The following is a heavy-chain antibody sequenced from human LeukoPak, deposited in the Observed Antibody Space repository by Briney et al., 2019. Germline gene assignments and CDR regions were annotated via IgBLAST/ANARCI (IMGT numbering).Heavy chain of an antibody. CDR1: GFTFSNAW. CDR3: TTDRHYGDYAAYFDY. J-gene: IGHJ4*02. V-gene: IGHV3-15*01. CDR2: IKSKTDGRTT. D-gene: IGHD4-17*01. Sequence: SGGPLRLFCGACGFTFSNAWMTWVRQSRGKGGEGVGLIKSKTDGRTTDYAARVKDRFTISRDDSKNTLYLQMNSLQTEDTAVYYCTTDRHYGDYAAYFDYWGQGTLVTVSS.